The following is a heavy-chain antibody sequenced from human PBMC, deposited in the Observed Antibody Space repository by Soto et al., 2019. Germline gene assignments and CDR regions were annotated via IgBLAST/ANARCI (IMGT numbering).Heavy chain of an antibody. V-gene: IGHV4-39*01. CDR3: ASCIDRQYSSSWYDAFDI. D-gene: IGHD6-13*01. J-gene: IGHJ3*02. CDR2: IYYSGST. CDR1: GGSISSSSYY. Sequence: QLQLQESGPGLVKPSETLSLTCTVSGGSISSSSYYWGWIRQPPGKGLEWIGSIYYSGSTYYNPSLKSRVTISVDTSKTQFALKLSSVTAADTAVYYCASCIDRQYSSSWYDAFDIWGQGTMVTVSS.